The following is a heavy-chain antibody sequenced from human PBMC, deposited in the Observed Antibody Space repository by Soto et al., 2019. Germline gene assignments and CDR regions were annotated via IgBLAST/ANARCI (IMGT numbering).Heavy chain of an antibody. CDR3: TIYNLPGIAVAGAFDS. Sequence: QVQLVQSGAEVKRPGSSVKVSCKASGYTFSIYTINWVRQAPGQGLEWMGRIIPMLNRVTDAQRCQGRVTFTADMSTDTSDMQLSGLKSDDTAVYFCTIYNLPGIAVAGAFDSWGQGTLVTVSS. CDR2: IIPMLNRV. J-gene: IGHJ4*02. CDR1: GYTFSIYT. V-gene: IGHV1-69*02. D-gene: IGHD6-19*01.